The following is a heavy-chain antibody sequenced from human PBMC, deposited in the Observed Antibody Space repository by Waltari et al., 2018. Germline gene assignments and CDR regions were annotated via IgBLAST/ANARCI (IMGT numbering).Heavy chain of an antibody. CDR1: GFTFSGSA. J-gene: IGHJ4*02. Sequence: EVQLVESGGGLVQPGGSLKLSCAASGFTFSGSAMHWVRQASGKGLEWVGRSGRKANSYATAYAASVNGRFTISRDDSKNTAYLQMNSLKTEDTAVYYCTSRNGYCSSTSCSAHDYWGQGTLVTVSS. V-gene: IGHV3-73*02. CDR3: TSRNGYCSSTSCSAHDY. CDR2: SGRKANSYAT. D-gene: IGHD2-2*01.